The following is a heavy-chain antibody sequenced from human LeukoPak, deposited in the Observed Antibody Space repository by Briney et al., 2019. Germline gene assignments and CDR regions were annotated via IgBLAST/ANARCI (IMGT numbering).Heavy chain of an antibody. V-gene: IGHV3-21*01. CDR1: TDSLSSGGYS. D-gene: IGHD6-19*01. Sequence: ETLSLTCAVSTDSLSSGGYSWNWLRQPPGKGLEWVSSISSSSSYIYYADSVKGRFTISRDNAKNSLYLQMNSLRAEDTAVYYCARSPSSGKFDYWGQGTLVTVSS. J-gene: IGHJ4*02. CDR3: ARSPSSGKFDY. CDR2: ISSSSSYI.